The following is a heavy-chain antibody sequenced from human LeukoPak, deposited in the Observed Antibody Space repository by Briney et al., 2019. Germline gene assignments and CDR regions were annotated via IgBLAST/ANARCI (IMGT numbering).Heavy chain of an antibody. V-gene: IGHV3-15*01. J-gene: IGHJ4*02. CDR3: TTVNYGDYVGLSLDY. D-gene: IGHD4-17*01. Sequence: GGSLRLSCAASGFTFSNAWMSWVRQAPGKGLEWVGRIKSKTDGGTTDYAAPVKGRFTISRDDSKNTLYLQMNSLKTEDTAVYYCTTVNYGDYVGLSLDYWGQGTLVTVSS. CDR1: GFTFSNAW. CDR2: IKSKTDGGTT.